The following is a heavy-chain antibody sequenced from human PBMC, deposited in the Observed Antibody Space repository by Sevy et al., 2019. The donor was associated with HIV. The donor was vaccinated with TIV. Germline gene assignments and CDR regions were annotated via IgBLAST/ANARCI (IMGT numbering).Heavy chain of an antibody. D-gene: IGHD3-22*01. Sequence: GGSLRLSCAASGFTLSNYDMHWVRHSTGKGLEWVSAIGTAGNTFYADSVRGRFTISRDNAKNSLYLQMNSLRDEDTAVYYCARGGYYDSSGQTADYWGQGTLVTVSS. CDR1: GFTLSNYD. CDR3: ARGGYYDSSGQTADY. CDR2: IGTAGNT. V-gene: IGHV3-13*01. J-gene: IGHJ4*02.